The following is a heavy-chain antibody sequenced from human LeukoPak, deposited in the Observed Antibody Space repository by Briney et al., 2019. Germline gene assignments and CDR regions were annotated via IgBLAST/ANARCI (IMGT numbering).Heavy chain of an antibody. D-gene: IGHD6-25*01. CDR1: GFTFDSYA. Sequence: GGSLRLSCAASGFTFDSYAMRWVRQAPGKGLEWVSAISGSGGSTYYADSVKGRFTISRDNSKNTLYLQMNSLRAEDTAVYYCARDLTQDSGYFDYWGQGTLVTVSS. CDR3: ARDLTQDSGYFDY. V-gene: IGHV3-23*01. CDR2: ISGSGGST. J-gene: IGHJ4*02.